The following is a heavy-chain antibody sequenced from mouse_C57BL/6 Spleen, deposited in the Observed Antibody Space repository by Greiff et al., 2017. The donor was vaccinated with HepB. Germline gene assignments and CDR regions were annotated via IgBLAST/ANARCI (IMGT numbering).Heavy chain of an antibody. D-gene: IGHD1-1*01. V-gene: IGHV5-6*01. J-gene: IGHJ4*01. CDR1: GFTFSSYG. CDR2: ISSGGSYT. Sequence: EVKLMESGGDLVKPGGSLKLSCAASGFTFSSYGMSWVRQTPDKRLEWVATISSGGSYTYYPDSVKGRFTISRDNAKNTPYLQMSSLKSEDTAMYYCARHETVVATRDAMDYWGQGTSVTVSS. CDR3: ARHETVVATRDAMDY.